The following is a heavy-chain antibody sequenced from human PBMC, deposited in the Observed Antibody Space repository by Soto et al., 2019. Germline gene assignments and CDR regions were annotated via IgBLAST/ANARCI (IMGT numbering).Heavy chain of an antibody. Sequence: GASVKVSCKASGYTFTSYDINWVRQATGQGLEWMGWMKPNRGNTGNAQKFQGRGTMTRNTSISTAYMELSSLRTEDTAVYYCARAGEWTNWFDPWGQGTLVTVSS. CDR3: ARAGEWTNWFDP. CDR2: MKPNRGNT. CDR1: GYTFTSYD. J-gene: IGHJ5*02. V-gene: IGHV1-8*01. D-gene: IGHD3-16*01.